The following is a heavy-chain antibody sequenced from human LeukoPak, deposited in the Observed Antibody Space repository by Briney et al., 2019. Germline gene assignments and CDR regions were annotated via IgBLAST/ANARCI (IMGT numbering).Heavy chain of an antibody. CDR3: ARDVGYSSFVWFDP. V-gene: IGHV1-2*02. CDR1: GYTFTGYY. CDR2: INPNSGGT. J-gene: IGHJ5*02. Sequence: ASVKVSCKASGYTFTGYYMHWVRQAPGQGLEWMGWINPNSGGTNYAQKFQGRVTMTRDTSISTAYMELSRLRSDDTAVYYCARDVGYSSFVWFDPWGQGTPVTVSS. D-gene: IGHD6-13*01.